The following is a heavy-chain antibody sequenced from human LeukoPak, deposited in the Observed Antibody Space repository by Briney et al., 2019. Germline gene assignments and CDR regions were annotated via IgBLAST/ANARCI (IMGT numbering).Heavy chain of an antibody. V-gene: IGHV1-46*01. Sequence: ASVKVSCKASGYTFTSYYMHWVRQAPGQGLEWMGIINPSGGSTSYAQKFQGRVTMTRDTSTSTAYMELRSLRSDDTAVYYCASYYGSGSSDYWGQGTLVTVSS. J-gene: IGHJ4*02. CDR1: GYTFTSYY. CDR3: ASYYGSGSSDY. D-gene: IGHD3-10*01. CDR2: INPSGGST.